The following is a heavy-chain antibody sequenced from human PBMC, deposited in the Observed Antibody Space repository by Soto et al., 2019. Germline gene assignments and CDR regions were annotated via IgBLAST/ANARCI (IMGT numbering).Heavy chain of an antibody. V-gene: IGHV1-69*13. J-gene: IGHJ6*03. Sequence: ASVKVSCKASGGTFSSYAISWVRQAPGQGLEWMGGIIPIFGTANYAQKFQGRVTITADESTSTAYMELSSLRSEDTAVCYCPRGFWSGSDYYMDVWGKGTTVTVSS. CDR3: PRGFWSGSDYYMDV. CDR2: IIPIFGTA. D-gene: IGHD3-3*01. CDR1: GGTFSSYA.